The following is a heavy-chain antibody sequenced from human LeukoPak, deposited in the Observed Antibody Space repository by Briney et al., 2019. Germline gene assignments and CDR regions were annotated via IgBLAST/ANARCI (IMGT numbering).Heavy chain of an antibody. CDR2: IYYSGST. J-gene: IGHJ6*02. CDR1: GGSISSGGYY. V-gene: IGHV4-31*03. D-gene: IGHD6-13*01. CDR3: ARDRIAAAGTETGGMDV. Sequence: SQTLSLTCTVSGGSISSGGYYWSWIRQHPGKGLEWIGYIYYSGSTYYNPSLKSRVTISVDTSKNQFSLKLSSVTAADTAVYYCARDRIAAAGTETGGMDVWGQGTTVTVSS.